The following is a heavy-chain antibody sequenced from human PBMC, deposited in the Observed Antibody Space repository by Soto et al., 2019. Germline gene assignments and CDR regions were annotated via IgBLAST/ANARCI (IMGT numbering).Heavy chain of an antibody. CDR1: GGSISSSSYY. CDR3: AGLKYFHGSKITCYPGWDNWFAP. V-gene: IGHV4-39*01. CDR2: IYYTGST. Sequence: EPLFLTCTVSGGSISSSSYYWGWIRQPPGKGLEWIGSIYYTGSTYYNPSLKSRVTISVDTSKNQFSLKLSSVTAADTAVYYCAGLKYFHGSKITCYPGWDNWFAPWGQGIQVTVSS. D-gene: IGHD2-2*01. J-gene: IGHJ5*02.